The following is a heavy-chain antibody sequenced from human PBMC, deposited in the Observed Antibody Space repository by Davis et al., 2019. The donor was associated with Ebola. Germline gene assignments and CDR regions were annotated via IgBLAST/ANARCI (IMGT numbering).Heavy chain of an antibody. J-gene: IGHJ4*02. D-gene: IGHD1-26*01. CDR3: ARRRLSFEAIDY. V-gene: IGHV4-39*01. Sequence: SETLSLTCTVSGGSISSNNYYWGWIRQPPGKGLEWIGSIYYRGTTYYTPSLKSRVTISVDTSKNQFPLKLSSVSAADTAVYYCARRRLSFEAIDYWGQGTLVTVSS. CDR2: IYYRGTT. CDR1: GGSISSNNYY.